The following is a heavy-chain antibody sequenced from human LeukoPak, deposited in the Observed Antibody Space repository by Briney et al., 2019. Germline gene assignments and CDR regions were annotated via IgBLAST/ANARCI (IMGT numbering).Heavy chain of an antibody. J-gene: IGHJ4*02. D-gene: IGHD3-22*01. CDR1: GFIFGRYS. CDR2: INEDGSET. CDR3: AREEYYYDSSGYERYYFDY. Sequence: GGSLRLSCAASGFIFGRYSLTWVRQAPGKGLEWVANINEDGSETYYVDSVKGRFTLSRDNAKNSLYLQMNSLRAEDTAVYYCAREEYYYDSSGYERYYFDYWGQGTLVTVSS. V-gene: IGHV3-7*01.